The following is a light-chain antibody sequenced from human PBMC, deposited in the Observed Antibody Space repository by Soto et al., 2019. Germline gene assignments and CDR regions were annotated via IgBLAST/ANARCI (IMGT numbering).Light chain of an antibody. CDR3: QAYDYSLTAAV. V-gene: IGLV1-40*01. J-gene: IGLJ3*02. Sequence: QSVVTQPPLVSGAPGQRVTIPCTGNSSNLGAGYDVHWYQQLPGTAPKLVIYGNRNRPSGVPERFSGSKSGTSASLAITGLQAEDEGDYYCQAYDYSLTAAVFGGGTKVTVL. CDR1: SSNLGAGYD. CDR2: GNR.